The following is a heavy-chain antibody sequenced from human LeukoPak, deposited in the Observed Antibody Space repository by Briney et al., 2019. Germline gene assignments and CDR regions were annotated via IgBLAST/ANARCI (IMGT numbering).Heavy chain of an antibody. CDR1: GYTFTSCF. V-gene: IGHV1-46*01. CDR3: ARGPYSGDWHFDF. J-gene: IGHJ4*02. CDR2: INPSGGST. Sequence: ASVKVSCKASGYTFTSCFIHWVRQAPGQGHERMGVINPSGGSTSYAQKFQGRVTMTRDTSTSTVSMELSGLRFEDTAVYYCARGPYSGDWHFDFWGQGTLVTVSS. D-gene: IGHD6-19*01.